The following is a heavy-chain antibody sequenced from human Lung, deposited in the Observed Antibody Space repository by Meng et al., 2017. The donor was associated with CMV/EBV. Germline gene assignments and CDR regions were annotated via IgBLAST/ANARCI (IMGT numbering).Heavy chain of an antibody. J-gene: IGHJ4*02. CDR3: ARDNSANRYFDY. CDR1: GFTFGDHY. CDR2: SRNKASSYTT. D-gene: IGHD2/OR15-2a*01. Sequence: GGSLRLXCTASGFTFGDHYMDWVRQAPGKGLEWVARSRNKASSYTTEYAASVRGRFTISRDESGNSLDLQMTSLKTEDTAVYYCARDNSANRYFDYWGQGTXVTVSS. V-gene: IGHV3-72*01.